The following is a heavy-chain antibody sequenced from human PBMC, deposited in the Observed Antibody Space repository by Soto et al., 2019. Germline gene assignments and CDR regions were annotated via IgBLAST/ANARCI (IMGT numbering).Heavy chain of an antibody. CDR2: ISYDGSNK. J-gene: IGHJ6*02. Sequence: QVQLVESGGGVVQPGRSLRLSCAASGFTFSSYAMHWVRQAPGKGLEWVAVISYDGSNKYYADSVKGRFTISRDNSKNTLYLQMNSLRAEVTAVYYWARAYDVWREQRRAGMHVWGQGTTVTVSS. D-gene: IGHD3-3*01. V-gene: IGHV3-30-3*01. CDR1: GFTFSSYA. CDR3: ARAYDVWREQRRAGMHV.